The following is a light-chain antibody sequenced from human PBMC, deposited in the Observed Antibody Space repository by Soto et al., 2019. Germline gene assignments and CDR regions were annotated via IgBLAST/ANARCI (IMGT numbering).Light chain of an antibody. Sequence: ESVLTQSPGTLSMSPGERATLSCRASQSVSSSYSAWYQQKPGQAPRLLIYGASSRATGIPDRFSGSGSGTDFTLTISRLEPEDFAVYYCQQYGSSTLTLGPGTKVDIK. V-gene: IGKV3-20*01. CDR1: QSVSSSY. CDR2: GAS. CDR3: QQYGSSTLT. J-gene: IGKJ3*01.